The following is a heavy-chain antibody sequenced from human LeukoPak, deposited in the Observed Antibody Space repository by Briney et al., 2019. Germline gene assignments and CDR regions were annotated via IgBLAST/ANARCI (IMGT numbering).Heavy chain of an antibody. CDR3: GKDTGPRNDCMEV. J-gene: IGHJ6*03. CDR2: ISGDGGST. Sequence: GGSLRLSCAASGFTFDDYAMHWVRQVPGKGLEWDSLISGDGGSTYYADSVKGRFTISRDNSKNSLYLQMNSLKTEDTALYYRGKDTGPRNDCMEVWGKGTTVTVSS. D-gene: IGHD2-8*01. V-gene: IGHV3-43*02. CDR1: GFTFDDYA.